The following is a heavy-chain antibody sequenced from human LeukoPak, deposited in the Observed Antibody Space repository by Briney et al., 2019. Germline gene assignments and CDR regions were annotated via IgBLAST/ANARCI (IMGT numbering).Heavy chain of an antibody. Sequence: GGSLRLSCAASGLPFSFYWMSWVRQAPGKGLEWVANIKQDGSEKYYVDSVKGQFTISRDNAKNSLYLQMNSLRAEDTAVYYCARDGCSSTSCYTRGDVWGKGTTVTVSS. CDR2: IKQDGSEK. J-gene: IGHJ6*04. D-gene: IGHD2-2*01. V-gene: IGHV3-7*01. CDR1: GLPFSFYW. CDR3: ARDGCSSTSCYTRGDV.